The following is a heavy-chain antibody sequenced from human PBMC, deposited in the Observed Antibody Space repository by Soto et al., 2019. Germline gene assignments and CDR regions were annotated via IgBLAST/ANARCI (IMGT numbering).Heavy chain of an antibody. J-gene: IGHJ4*02. CDR3: ARAYYDFWSGYHLDY. D-gene: IGHD3-3*01. CDR2: ISGSGGST. CDR1: GFTFSSYA. V-gene: IGHV3-23*01. Sequence: GGSLRLSCAASGFTFSSYAMSWVRQAPGKGLEWVSAISGSGGSTYYADSVKGRFTISRDNSKNTLYLQMNSLRAEDTAVYYCARAYYDFWSGYHLDYWGQGTLVTVSS.